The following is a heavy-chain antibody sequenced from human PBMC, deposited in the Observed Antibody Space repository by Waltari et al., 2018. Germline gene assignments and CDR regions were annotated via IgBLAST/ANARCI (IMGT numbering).Heavy chain of an antibody. CDR2: IGPIRCMT. CDR1: GGTFSSYA. Sequence: QVQLVQSGAEVKKPGSSVKVSCKASGGTFSSYAISWVRQAPGQGLEWMGGIGPIRCMTNHAQKVQVRVSITAENTTSRAETGLSGLRCEDTAVYYCARGEGGDYYDSGGDYYVGVMFYWGQGTLVTVSS. D-gene: IGHD3-22*01. J-gene: IGHJ4*02. CDR3: ARGEGGDYYDSGGDYYVGVMFY. V-gene: IGHV1-69*10.